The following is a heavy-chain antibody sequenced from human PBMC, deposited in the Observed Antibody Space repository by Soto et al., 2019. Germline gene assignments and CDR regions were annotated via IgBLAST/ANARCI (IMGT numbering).Heavy chain of an antibody. CDR1: GYSFTNYW. CDR2: IDPSDSYT. J-gene: IGHJ4*02. Sequence: GESLKISCKGSGYSFTNYWITWVRQMPGKGLEWMGRIDPSDSYTNYSPSFEAHVNISVDKSISTAYLQWSSLKASDTAMYYCARHYCSGGASYFGADFDYWGQGTLVTVSS. D-gene: IGHD2-15*01. CDR3: ARHYCSGGASYFGADFDY. V-gene: IGHV5-10-1*01.